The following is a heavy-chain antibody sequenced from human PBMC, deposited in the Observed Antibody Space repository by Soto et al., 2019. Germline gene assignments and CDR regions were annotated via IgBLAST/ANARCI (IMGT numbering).Heavy chain of an antibody. V-gene: IGHV5-10-1*01. CDR3: ARHPYPMVATSESVDY. Sequence: PSFQGHVTISADKSISTAYLQWSSLKASDTAMYYCARHPYPMVATSESVDYWGQGTLVTVSS. J-gene: IGHJ4*02. D-gene: IGHD5-12*01.